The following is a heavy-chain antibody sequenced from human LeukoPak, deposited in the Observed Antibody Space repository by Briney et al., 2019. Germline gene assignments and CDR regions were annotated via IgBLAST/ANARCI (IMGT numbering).Heavy chain of an antibody. V-gene: IGHV4-59*13. Sequence: SETLSLTCTVSGGSISNYYWNWIRQPPGKGLEWIGYIYYTGNTNYNPSLKSRVTMSLDTSKNQFSLRLSSVTAADTAVYYCARGEMATIEDAFDIWGQGTMVTVSS. CDR1: GGSISNYY. CDR2: IYYTGNT. J-gene: IGHJ3*02. CDR3: ARGEMATIEDAFDI. D-gene: IGHD5-24*01.